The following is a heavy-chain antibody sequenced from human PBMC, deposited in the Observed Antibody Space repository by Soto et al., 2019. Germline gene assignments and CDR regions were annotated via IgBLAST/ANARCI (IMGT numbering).Heavy chain of an antibody. CDR3: AKGGCSGVSCGWFDP. D-gene: IGHD2-15*01. V-gene: IGHV3-23*01. Sequence: EVQLLESGGGLVQPGGSLRLSCAASGFTFSDYAMNWVRQAPGKGLEWVSGISGSGGDTYYADSVNGRFTISRDHSKNTLYLQMSSLRADDTAVYLCAKGGCSGVSCGWFDPWGQGTLVTVSS. CDR2: ISGSGGDT. J-gene: IGHJ5*02. CDR1: GFTFSDYA.